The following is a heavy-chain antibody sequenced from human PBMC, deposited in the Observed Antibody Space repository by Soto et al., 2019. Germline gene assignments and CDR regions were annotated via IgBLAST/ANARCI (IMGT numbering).Heavy chain of an antibody. J-gene: IGHJ6*02. CDR2: IWYDGSNK. Sequence: QVQLVESGGGVVQPGRSLRLSCAASGFTFSSYGMHWVRQAPGKGLEWVAVIWYDGSNKYYADSVKGRFTISRDSSKNTLYLQMNSLRAEDTAVYYCARVGYCISTSCQNYYYYGMDVWGQGTTVTVSS. CDR3: ARVGYCISTSCQNYYYYGMDV. CDR1: GFTFSSYG. D-gene: IGHD2-2*01. V-gene: IGHV3-33*01.